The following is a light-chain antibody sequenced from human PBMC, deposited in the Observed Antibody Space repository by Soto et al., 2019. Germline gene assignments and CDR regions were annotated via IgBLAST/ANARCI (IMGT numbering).Light chain of an antibody. J-gene: IGLJ3*02. CDR1: STDVGAFRY. CDR2: DVS. V-gene: IGLV2-11*01. CDR3: CSYAGRYTRV. Sequence: SALTQPRSVSGSPGQSITISCTGTSTDVGAFRYVSWYQQHPGKAPKIIIYDVSERPSGVPDRFSGSKSGNTASLTISGLQTEDEADYYCCSYAGRYTRVFGGGTKLTVL.